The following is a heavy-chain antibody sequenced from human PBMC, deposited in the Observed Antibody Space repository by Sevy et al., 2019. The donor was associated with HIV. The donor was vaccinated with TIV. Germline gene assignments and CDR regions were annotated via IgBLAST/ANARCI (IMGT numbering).Heavy chain of an antibody. V-gene: IGHV1-46*01. J-gene: IGHJ3*02. CDR3: ARVAYCGGDCYRGGAFDI. CDR1: GYTFTSYY. D-gene: IGHD2-21*02. CDR2: INPSGCST. Sequence: ASVKVSCKASGYTFTSYYMHWVRQAPGQGLEWMGIINPSGCSTSYAQKFQGRVTMTRDTSTSTVYMELSSLRSEDTAVYYCARVAYCGGDCYRGGAFDIWGQGTMVTVSS.